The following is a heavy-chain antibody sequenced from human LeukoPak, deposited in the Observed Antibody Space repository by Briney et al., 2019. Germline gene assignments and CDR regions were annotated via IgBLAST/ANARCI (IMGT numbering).Heavy chain of an antibody. CDR2: MNPNSGNT. Sequence: ASVKVSCKASGYTFTSYDINWVRQATGQGLEWMGWMNPNSGNTNYAQKLQGRVTMTTDTSTSTAYMELRSLRSDDTAVYYCASLAAAGTIVYWGQGTLVTVSS. V-gene: IGHV1-18*01. CDR3: ASLAAAGTIVY. J-gene: IGHJ4*02. CDR1: GYTFTSYD. D-gene: IGHD6-13*01.